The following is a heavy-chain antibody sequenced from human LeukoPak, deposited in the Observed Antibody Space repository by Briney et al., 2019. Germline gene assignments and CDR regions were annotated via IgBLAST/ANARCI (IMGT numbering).Heavy chain of an antibody. CDR3: ARRGYCSSTSCSEP. J-gene: IGHJ5*02. V-gene: IGHV4-34*01. D-gene: IGHD2-2*01. CDR1: GGSFSGYY. Sequence: SETLSLTCAVYGGSFSGYYWSWIRQPPGKGLEWIGEINHSGSTNYNPSLKSRVTISVGTSKNQFSLKLSSVTAADTAVYYCARRGYCSSTSCSEPWGQGTLVTVSS. CDR2: INHSGST.